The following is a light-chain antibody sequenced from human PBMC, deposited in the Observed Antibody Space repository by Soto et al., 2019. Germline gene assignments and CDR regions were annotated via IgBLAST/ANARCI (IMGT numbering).Light chain of an antibody. CDR1: QSVSSN. J-gene: IGKJ5*01. CDR3: QQRYNWPPIT. V-gene: IGKV3-11*01. CDR2: DAS. Sequence: EILLTQSPATMSLSPGERATLSCRASQSVSSNIAWYQQKPGQAPRLLIYDASNRATGVPARFSGSGSGTDFTRTISSVEPEDFAVYYCQQRYNWPPITFGQGTRLEIK.